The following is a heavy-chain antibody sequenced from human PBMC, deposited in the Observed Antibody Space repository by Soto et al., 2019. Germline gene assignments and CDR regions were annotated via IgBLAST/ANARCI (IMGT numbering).Heavy chain of an antibody. CDR2: VFGHGGGP. D-gene: IGHD2-21*01. V-gene: IGHV3-23*01. J-gene: IGHJ4*02. CDR3: AKMRGMEVWDYSLDY. Sequence: EVQLLESGGDLVQPGGSLRLSCAASGFTFSSSAMSWVRQAQWKGLEWVSRVFGHGGGPDYADSVKGRFTISRDNSKNTLFLQMSSLRVDDTAMYYCAKMRGMEVWDYSLDYWGQGTLVTVSS. CDR1: GFTFSSSA.